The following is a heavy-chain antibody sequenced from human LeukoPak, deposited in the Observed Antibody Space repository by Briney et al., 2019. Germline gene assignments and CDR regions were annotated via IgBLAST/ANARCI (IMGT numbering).Heavy chain of an antibody. V-gene: IGHV3-74*01. Sequence: GGSLRLSCVASGNYWMHWVRQAPGKGLVWVSHINGDGSWTTYADSVKGRFTISKDNAKNTVYLQMNNLRAEDTAVYYCVSFYETYWGRGTLVTVSS. CDR3: VSFYETY. CDR2: INGDGSWT. CDR1: GNYW. J-gene: IGHJ4*02. D-gene: IGHD2-2*01.